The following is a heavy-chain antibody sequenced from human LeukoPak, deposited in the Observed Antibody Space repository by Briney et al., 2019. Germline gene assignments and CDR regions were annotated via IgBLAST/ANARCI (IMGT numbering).Heavy chain of an antibody. CDR2: IKQDGSEK. Sequence: PGGSLRLSCAASGFTFSSYWMSWVRQAPGKGLEWVANIKQDGSEKYYVDSVKGRFTISRDNAKNSLYLQMNSLRAEDTAVYYCARSVFWSGSYYMDVWGKGTTVTVSS. V-gene: IGHV3-7*01. CDR1: GFTFSSYW. CDR3: ARSVFWSGSYYMDV. D-gene: IGHD3-3*01. J-gene: IGHJ6*03.